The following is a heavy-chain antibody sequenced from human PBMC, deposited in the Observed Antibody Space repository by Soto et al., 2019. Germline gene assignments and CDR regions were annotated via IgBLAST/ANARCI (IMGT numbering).Heavy chain of an antibody. CDR2: FDPEDGET. J-gene: IGHJ5*02. D-gene: IGHD4-17*01. Sequence: ASVKVSGKVSGYTLTEISMDWVRQAPGKGLEWMGGFDPEDGETIYAQKFQGRVTMTEDTSTDTAYMELSSLRSEDTAVYYCATTFGDYEEGNWFDPWGQGTLVTVSS. CDR3: ATTFGDYEEGNWFDP. CDR1: GYTLTEIS. V-gene: IGHV1-24*01.